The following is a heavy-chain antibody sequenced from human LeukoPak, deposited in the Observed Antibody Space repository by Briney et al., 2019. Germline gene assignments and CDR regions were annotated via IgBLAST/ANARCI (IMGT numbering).Heavy chain of an antibody. CDR3: ARGYDILTGYPYYFDY. D-gene: IGHD3-9*01. J-gene: IGHJ4*02. Sequence: TGGSLRLSCAASGFTVSSNYMSWVRQAPGKGLEWVSVIYSGGSTYYADSVKGRFTISRDNSKNTLYLQMNSLRAEDTAVYYCARGYDILTGYPYYFDYWGQGTLITVSS. CDR2: IYSGGST. V-gene: IGHV3-53*01. CDR1: GFTVSSNY.